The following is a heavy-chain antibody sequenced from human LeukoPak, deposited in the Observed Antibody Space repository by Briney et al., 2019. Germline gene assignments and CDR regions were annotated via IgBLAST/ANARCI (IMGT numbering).Heavy chain of an antibody. D-gene: IGHD3-22*01. J-gene: IGHJ4*02. V-gene: IGHV1-2*02. CDR2: INPNSGGT. CDR1: GYTFTGYY. CDR3: ARGPHYYDSSGYYNGDYFDY. Sequence: ASVKASCKASGYTFTGYYMHWVRQAPGQGLEWMGWINPNSGGTNYAQKFQGRVTMTRDTSISTAYMELSRLRSDDTAVYYCARGPHYYDSSGYYNGDYFDYWGQGTLVSVSS.